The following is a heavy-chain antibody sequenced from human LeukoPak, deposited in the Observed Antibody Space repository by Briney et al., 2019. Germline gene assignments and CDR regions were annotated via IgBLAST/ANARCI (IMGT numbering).Heavy chain of an antibody. CDR3: ARAPEGSGNYYYFDY. CDR2: INQDESEK. D-gene: IGHD3-10*01. CDR1: GFTFSRYW. V-gene: IGHV3-7*01. Sequence: GGSLRLSCAASGFTFSRYWMSWVRQAPGKGLEWVANINQDESEKYYVDSVEGRFTISRDNARNSLYLQMNSLRADDTAVYYCARAPEGSGNYYYFDYWGQGTLVTVSS. J-gene: IGHJ4*02.